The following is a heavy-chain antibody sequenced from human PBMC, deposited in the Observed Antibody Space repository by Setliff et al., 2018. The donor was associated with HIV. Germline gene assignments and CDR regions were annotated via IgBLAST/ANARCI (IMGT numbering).Heavy chain of an antibody. CDR3: ARGGSYWGDAFDI. J-gene: IGHJ3*02. CDR1: GGTFISQA. D-gene: IGHD1-26*01. CDR2: ISTSNGYT. V-gene: IGHV1-18*01. Sequence: ASVKVSCKASGGTFISQAISWVRQAPGQGLEWMGRISTSNGYTNYAQKLQGRVTVTTDTSTSTAYMELRGLRSDDTAVYYCARGGSYWGDAFDIWGQGTMVT.